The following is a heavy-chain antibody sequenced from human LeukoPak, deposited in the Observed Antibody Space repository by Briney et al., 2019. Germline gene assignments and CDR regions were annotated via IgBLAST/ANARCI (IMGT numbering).Heavy chain of an antibody. J-gene: IGHJ4*02. V-gene: IGHV3-30-3*01. D-gene: IGHD3-22*01. CDR3: ARDPPSISGYYLYYFDY. CDR2: ISYDGSNK. CDR1: GFTFSNAW. Sequence: AGGSLRLSCAASGFTFSNAWMSWVRQAPGKGLEWVAVISYDGSNKYYADSVKGRFTISRDNSKNTLYLQMNSLRAEDTAVYYCARDPPSISGYYLYYFDYWGQGTLVTVSS.